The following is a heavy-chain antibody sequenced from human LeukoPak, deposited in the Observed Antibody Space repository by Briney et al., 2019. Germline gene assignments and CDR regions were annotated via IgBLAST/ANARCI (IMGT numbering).Heavy chain of an antibody. J-gene: IGHJ4*02. CDR1: GFTYRTFW. Sequence: GGSLRLXCAASGFTYRTFWMHWDRLAPGKGLVSVSGINSDGSNTIYADSVKGRFTISRDNAKNTLFLQMNSLRAEDTAVYYCARDPTNSNLPYWGQGTLVTVSS. V-gene: IGHV3-74*01. D-gene: IGHD4-11*01. CDR3: ARDPTNSNLPY. CDR2: INSDGSNT.